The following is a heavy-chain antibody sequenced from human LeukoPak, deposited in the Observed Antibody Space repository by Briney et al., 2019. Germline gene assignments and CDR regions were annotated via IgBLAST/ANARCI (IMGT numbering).Heavy chain of an antibody. CDR3: ASLPRGYSYGYSDY. J-gene: IGHJ4*02. Sequence: GGSLRLSCAASGFTFSSYWMHWVRQAPGKGLVWVSRINTDGSSTSYADSVKGRFTISRDNAKNTLYLQMNSLRAEDTAVYYCASLPRGYSYGYSDYWGQGTLVTVSS. V-gene: IGHV3-74*01. D-gene: IGHD5-18*01. CDR2: INTDGSST. CDR1: GFTFSSYW.